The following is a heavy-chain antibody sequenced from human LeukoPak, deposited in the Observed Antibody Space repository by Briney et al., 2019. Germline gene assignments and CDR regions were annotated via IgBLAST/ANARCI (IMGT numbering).Heavy chain of an antibody. J-gene: IGHJ6*02. CDR1: GFTFSIYW. Sequence: GSLRLSCAASGFTFSIYWMSWVRQSPGKGLEWIGEINDYTGNTNYNPSLNSRVSISLEKSKNQFSLELRSVTAADPAVYYCARGRIAKIVVVHSFHYGMDVWGQGTTVTVSS. V-gene: IGHV4-34*01. D-gene: IGHD3-22*01. CDR3: ARGRIAKIVVVHSFHYGMDV. CDR2: INDYTGNT.